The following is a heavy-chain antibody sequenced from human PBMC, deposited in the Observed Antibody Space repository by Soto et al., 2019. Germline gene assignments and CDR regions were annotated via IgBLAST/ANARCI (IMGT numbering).Heavy chain of an antibody. CDR3: ARVSLFGSGWSYYFDY. Sequence: PSETLSLTCPVSVGSIISSNWWSCVRQPPGKGLEWIGEIYHSWSTNYNPSLKSRVTISVDKSKNQFSLKLSSVAAADTAVYYCARVSLFGSGWSYYFDYWGQGTLVTVSS. V-gene: IGHV4-4*02. CDR1: VGSIISSNW. J-gene: IGHJ4*02. D-gene: IGHD6-19*01. CDR2: IYHSWST.